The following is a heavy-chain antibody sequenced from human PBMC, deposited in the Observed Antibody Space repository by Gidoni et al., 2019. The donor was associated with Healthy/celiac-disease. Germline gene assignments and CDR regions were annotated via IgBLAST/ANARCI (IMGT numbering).Heavy chain of an antibody. J-gene: IGHJ6*02. CDR2: FYYSGST. D-gene: IGHD3-10*01. CDR1: GGSISSYY. V-gene: IGHV4-59*01. CDR3: ARDSGLWFGEEGMDV. Sequence: QVQLQESGPGLVKLSETLSLPCTVSGGSISSYYWRWTRQPPGKGLEWIEYFYYSGSTNYNPSNKGRVTISVDTSKNQFSLKLSSVTAADTAVYYCARDSGLWFGEEGMDVWGQGTTVTVSS.